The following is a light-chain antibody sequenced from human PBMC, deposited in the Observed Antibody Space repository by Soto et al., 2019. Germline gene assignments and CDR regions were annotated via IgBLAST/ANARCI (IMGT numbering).Light chain of an antibody. CDR3: QSYDSRLSGSV. J-gene: IGLJ2*01. CDR2: GNS. Sequence: QSVLTQPPSVSGAPGQRVTISYTGSSSNIGAGYDVHWYQQLPGTAPKLLIHGNSNRPSGVPDRFSGSKSGTSASLAITGLQAEDEADYYCQSYDSRLSGSVFGGGTKLTVL. V-gene: IGLV1-40*01. CDR1: SSNIGAGYD.